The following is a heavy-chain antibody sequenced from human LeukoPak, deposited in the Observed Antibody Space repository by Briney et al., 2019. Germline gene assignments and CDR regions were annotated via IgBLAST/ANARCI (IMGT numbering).Heavy chain of an antibody. Sequence: GGSLRLSRAASGFTFSSYSMNWVRQAPGKGLEWVSSISSSSSYIYYADSVKGRFTISRDNAKNSLYLQMNSLRAEDTAVYYCARVYRDYYDSSGYCPDYWGQGTLVTVSS. V-gene: IGHV3-21*01. D-gene: IGHD3-22*01. CDR2: ISSSSSYI. CDR1: GFTFSSYS. CDR3: ARVYRDYYDSSGYCPDY. J-gene: IGHJ4*02.